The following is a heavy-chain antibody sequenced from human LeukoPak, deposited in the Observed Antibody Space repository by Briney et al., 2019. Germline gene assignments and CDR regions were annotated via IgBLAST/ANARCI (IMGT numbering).Heavy chain of an antibody. Sequence: ASVKVSCKASGYTFTSYYMHWVRQAPGQGLGLMGIINPSGGSTSYAQKFQGRVTMTRDTATSTVYMELSSLRSEDTAVYYCAREVVTAIHLDYWGQGTLVTVSS. CDR2: INPSGGST. D-gene: IGHD2-21*02. CDR3: AREVVTAIHLDY. V-gene: IGHV1-46*01. J-gene: IGHJ4*02. CDR1: GYTFTSYY.